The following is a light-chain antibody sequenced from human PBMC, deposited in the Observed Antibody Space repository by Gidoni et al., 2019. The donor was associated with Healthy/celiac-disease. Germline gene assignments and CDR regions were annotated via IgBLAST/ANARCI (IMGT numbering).Light chain of an antibody. Sequence: EIVMTQSPATLSVSPGERATLSCRASQSVSRNLAWYQQKPGQAPRLLIYGASTRATGIPARFSGSGSGTEFTLTISSLQSEDFAGYYCQQYNNWPAATFGGGTKVEIK. CDR3: QQYNNWPAAT. V-gene: IGKV3-15*01. J-gene: IGKJ4*01. CDR1: QSVSRN. CDR2: GAS.